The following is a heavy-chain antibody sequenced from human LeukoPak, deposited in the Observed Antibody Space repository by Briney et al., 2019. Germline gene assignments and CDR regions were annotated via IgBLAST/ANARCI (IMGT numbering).Heavy chain of an antibody. V-gene: IGHV3-23*01. Sequence: QAGGSLRLSCAASGFTFSSYAMSWVRQAPGKGLEWVSAISGSGGSTYYADSVKGRFTISRDNSKNTLYLQMNSLRAEDTAVYYCATRDPYYYDSSGYSYFDYWGQGTLVTVSS. CDR3: ATRDPYYYDSSGYSYFDY. J-gene: IGHJ4*02. CDR1: GFTFSSYA. CDR2: ISGSGGST. D-gene: IGHD3-22*01.